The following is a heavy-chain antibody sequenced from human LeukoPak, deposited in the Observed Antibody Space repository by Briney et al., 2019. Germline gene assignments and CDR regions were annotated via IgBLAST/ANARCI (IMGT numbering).Heavy chain of an antibody. CDR3: ARFKTADEDDSAFDH. J-gene: IGHJ4*02. V-gene: IGHV4-34*01. CDR1: GGSLRGHF. CDR2: INLIGIT. D-gene: IGHD2-15*01. Sequence: SETLSLTCAVSGGSLRGHFWTWIRQPPGMGLEWIGEINLIGITTYNKSLGSRVSISMDTSNSQFSLRLQSVTAAVTAVYFCARFKTADEDDSAFDHWGQGSLVIVSS.